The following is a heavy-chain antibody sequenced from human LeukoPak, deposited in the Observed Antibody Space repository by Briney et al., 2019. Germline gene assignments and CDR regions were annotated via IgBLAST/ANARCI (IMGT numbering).Heavy chain of an antibody. J-gene: IGHJ4*02. V-gene: IGHV3-64*01. D-gene: IGHD3-10*01. Sequence: GGSLRLSCAASGFTFSSYAMHWVRQAPGKGLECVSAISSNGGSTYYANSVKGRFTISRDNSKNTLYLQMGSLRAEDMAVYYCARSQLLWFGELNYYFDYWGQGTLVTVSS. CDR1: GFTFSSYA. CDR3: ARSQLLWFGELNYYFDY. CDR2: ISSNGGST.